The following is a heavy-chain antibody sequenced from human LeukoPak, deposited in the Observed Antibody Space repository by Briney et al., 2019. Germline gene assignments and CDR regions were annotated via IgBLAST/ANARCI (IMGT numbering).Heavy chain of an antibody. CDR1: GGSISSYY. J-gene: IGHJ4*02. V-gene: IGHV4-59*01. CDR2: IYYSGST. Sequence: SETLSLTCTVSGGSISSYYWSWIRQPPGKGLEWIGYIYYSGSTNYNPSLKSQVTISVETSKNQFSLKLSSVTAADTAVYYCARVTGYMIEDYFDYWGQGTLVTVSS. D-gene: IGHD3-22*01. CDR3: ARVTGYMIEDYFDY.